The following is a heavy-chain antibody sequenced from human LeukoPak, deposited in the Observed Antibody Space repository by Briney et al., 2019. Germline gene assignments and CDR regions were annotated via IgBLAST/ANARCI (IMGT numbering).Heavy chain of an antibody. CDR1: GFTLNSYE. Sequence: PGGSLRLSCAASGFTLNSYEMNWVRQAPGKGLEWVSYISSSCSTIYYADSVKGRFTIPRDNAKNSLYLQMNSLRADDTAVYYCAELGITMIGGVWGKGTTVTVSS. J-gene: IGHJ6*04. D-gene: IGHD3-10*02. V-gene: IGHV3-48*03. CDR3: AELGITMIGGV. CDR2: ISSSCSTI.